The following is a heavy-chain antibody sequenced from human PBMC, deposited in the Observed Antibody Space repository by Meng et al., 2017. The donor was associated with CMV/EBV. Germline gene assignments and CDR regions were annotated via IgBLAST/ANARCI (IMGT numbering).Heavy chain of an antibody. CDR2: ISWNSGSI. Sequence: SLKISCAASGFTFDDYAMHWVRQAPGKGLEWVLGISWNSGSIGYADSVKGRFTISRDNAKNSLYLQMNSLRAEDTALYYCAKASGWSMGRGYNWFDPWGQGTLVTVSS. D-gene: IGHD6-19*01. V-gene: IGHV3-9*01. CDR3: AKASGWSMGRGYNWFDP. J-gene: IGHJ5*02. CDR1: GFTFDDYA.